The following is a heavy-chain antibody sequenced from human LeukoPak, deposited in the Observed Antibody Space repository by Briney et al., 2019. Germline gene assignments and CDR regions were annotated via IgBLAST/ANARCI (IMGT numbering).Heavy chain of an antibody. V-gene: IGHV4-39*07. D-gene: IGHD2-15*01. Sequence: SETLSLTCTVSGGSISNNNYYWGWIRQPPGKGLEWIGSMYYSGSTYYNPSLKSRVTMSVDTSKNQFSLKLSSVTAADTAVYYCARGRYCSDGSCYFDYWGQGTLVTVSS. CDR1: GGSISNNNYY. CDR3: ARGRYCSDGSCYFDY. CDR2: MYYSGST. J-gene: IGHJ4*02.